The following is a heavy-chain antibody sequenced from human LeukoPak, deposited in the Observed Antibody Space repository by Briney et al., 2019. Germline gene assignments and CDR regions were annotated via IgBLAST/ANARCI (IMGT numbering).Heavy chain of an antibody. Sequence: GGSLRLSCAASGFTFSSYGMHWVRQAPGKGLEWVAVISYDGSNKYYADSVKGRFTISRDNSKNTLYLQMNSLRAEDTVVYYCALLEGSGTEPFDYWGQGTLVTVSS. V-gene: IGHV3-30*03. D-gene: IGHD3-10*01. CDR2: ISYDGSNK. J-gene: IGHJ4*02. CDR1: GFTFSSYG. CDR3: ALLEGSGTEPFDY.